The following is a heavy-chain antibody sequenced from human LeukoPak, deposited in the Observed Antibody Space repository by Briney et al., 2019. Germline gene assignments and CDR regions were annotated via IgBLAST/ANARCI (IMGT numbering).Heavy chain of an antibody. CDR1: GFSISRGYY. D-gene: IGHD3-16*01. Sequence: PSETLSLTCAVSGFSISRGYYWAWIRQPPGKGPEWIASVSQSGSTYYNPSLKSRVTISVDTSKNKFSLNLNFVTAADTAVYYCARVGGDSRSRAYDPIDDWGQGTLVTVSS. CDR3: ARVGGDSRSRAYDPIDD. CDR2: VSQSGST. V-gene: IGHV4-38-2*01. J-gene: IGHJ4*02.